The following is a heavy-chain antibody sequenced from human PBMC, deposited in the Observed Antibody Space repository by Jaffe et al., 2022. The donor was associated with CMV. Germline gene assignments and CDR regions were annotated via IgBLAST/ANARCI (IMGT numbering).Heavy chain of an antibody. CDR2: IDWDEDK. V-gene: IGHV2-70*17. J-gene: IGHJ6*03. Sequence: QVTLRESGPALVKPTQTLTLTCTFSGFSLTTSGMCVSWIRQPPGKAPEWLARIDWDEDKFYNTSLKTRLTISKDTSKNQVVLTMTNMDPVDTATYYCARISRIAGAGGGNYYYMDVWGKGTTVTVSS. D-gene: IGHD6-13*01. CDR3: ARISRIAGAGGGNYYYMDV. CDR1: GFSLTTSGMC.